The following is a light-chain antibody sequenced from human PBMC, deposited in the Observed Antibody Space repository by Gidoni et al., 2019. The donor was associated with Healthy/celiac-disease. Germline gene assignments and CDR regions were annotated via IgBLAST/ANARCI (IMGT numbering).Light chain of an antibody. V-gene: IGKV3-20*01. J-gene: IGKJ2*01. CDR3: QQYGSSPPYT. Sequence: EIVLTQSPGTLSLSPGERATLSCSASQSVSSSYLAWYQQKPGQAPRLRIYGASSRATGIPDSFSGSGSGTDFTLTISILEPEDFAVYYCQQYGSSPPYTFGQGTKLEIK. CDR2: GAS. CDR1: QSVSSSY.